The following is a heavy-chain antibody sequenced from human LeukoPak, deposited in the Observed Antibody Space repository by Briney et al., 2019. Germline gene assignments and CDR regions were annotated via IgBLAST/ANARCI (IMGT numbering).Heavy chain of an antibody. CDR3: VKVGEDYYDSSGYYRY. CDR1: GFTFSSYA. Sequence: GGSPRLSCSASGFTFSSYAMHWVRQAPGKGLEYVSAISSNGGSTYYADSVKGRFTISRDNSKNTLYLQMSSLRAEDTAVYYCVKVGEDYYDSSGYYRYWGQGTLVTVSS. D-gene: IGHD3-22*01. CDR2: ISSNGGST. V-gene: IGHV3-64D*06. J-gene: IGHJ4*02.